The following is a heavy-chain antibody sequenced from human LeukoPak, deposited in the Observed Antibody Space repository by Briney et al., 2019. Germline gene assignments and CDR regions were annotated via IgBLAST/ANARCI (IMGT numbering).Heavy chain of an antibody. CDR3: XXXXXXXXXAGEKTTDY. CDR1: GFTFDDYA. Sequence: GGSLRPSWAASGFTFDDYAMTWVRQAPGKGLEWVSGFIWNSGSIGYADSVKGRFTISRGNAKNSLYPQMNSPRAEDRALYYXXXXXXXXXXAGEKTTDYWGQGTLVTVSS. D-gene: IGHD6-19*01. J-gene: IGHJ4*02. V-gene: IGHV3-9*01. CDR2: FIWNSGSI.